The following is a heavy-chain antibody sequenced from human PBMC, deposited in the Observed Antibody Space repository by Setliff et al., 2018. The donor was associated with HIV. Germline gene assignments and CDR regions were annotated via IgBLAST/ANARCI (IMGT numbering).Heavy chain of an antibody. V-gene: IGHV3-11*06. CDR3: ARDRASSGYYARFDH. J-gene: IGHJ4*02. CDR1: GGSFSDYQ. Sequence: LSLTCAVYGGSFSDYQWSWVRQAPGKGLEWVSCISSSSSYTNYADSMKGRFTISRDNAKKLVYLQMNSLRAEDTAIYYCARDRASSGYYARFDHWGQGTLVTVSS. CDR2: ISSSSSYT. D-gene: IGHD3-22*01.